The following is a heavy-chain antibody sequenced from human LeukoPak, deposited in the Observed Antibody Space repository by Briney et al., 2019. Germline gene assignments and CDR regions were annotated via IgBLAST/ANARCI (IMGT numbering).Heavy chain of an antibody. CDR3: ARDSPYYYDSSGYGFDY. J-gene: IGHJ4*02. V-gene: IGHV4-59*01. CDR2: IYYSGST. CDR1: GASISSYY. Sequence: SETLSLTCTVSGASISSYYWSWIRQPPGKGLEWIGYIYYSGSTNYNPSLKSRVTISVDTSKNQFSLKLSSVTAADTAVYYCARDSPYYYDSSGYGFDYWGQGTLVTVSS. D-gene: IGHD3-22*01.